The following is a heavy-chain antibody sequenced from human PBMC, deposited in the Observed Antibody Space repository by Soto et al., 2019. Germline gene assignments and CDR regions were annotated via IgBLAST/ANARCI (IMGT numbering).Heavy chain of an antibody. D-gene: IGHD3-10*01. Sequence: EVQLVESGGGLVKPGGSLRLSCAASGFTFSNAWMSWVRQAPGKGLEWVGRIKSKTDGGTTDYAAPVKGRFTISSDDSKRTRYLRRDCLKTEGTAVYYCSTEGVTLVRGVPGYWGRGTLVTVSS. J-gene: IGHJ4*02. V-gene: IGHV3-15*01. CDR3: STEGVTLVRGVPGY. CDR1: GFTFSNAW. CDR2: IKSKTDGGTT.